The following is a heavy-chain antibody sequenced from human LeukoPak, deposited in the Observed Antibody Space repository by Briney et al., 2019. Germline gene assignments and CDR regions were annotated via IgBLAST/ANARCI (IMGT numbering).Heavy chain of an antibody. CDR3: ARGNWDSSGYTGGFFDY. D-gene: IGHD3-22*01. J-gene: IGHJ4*02. V-gene: IGHV3-74*01. CDR2: INSDGSST. CDR1: GFTFSSYW. Sequence: GGSLRLSCAASGFTFSSYWMHWVRQVPGKGLVWVSHINSDGSSTTYADSVKGRFTICRDNAKSTLHLQMNSLRAEDTAVYYCARGNWDSSGYTGGFFDYWGQGTLVTVSS.